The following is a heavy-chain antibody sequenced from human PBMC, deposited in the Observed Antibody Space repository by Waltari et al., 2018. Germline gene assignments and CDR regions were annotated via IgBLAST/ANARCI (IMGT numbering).Heavy chain of an antibody. D-gene: IGHD3-16*01. Sequence: QITLKESGPTLVKPTQTLTLTCTFSGFSLSTSGVGVGWIRQPPGKALEWLALIYWNDDKRYSPSLKSRLTITKDTSKNQVVLTMTNMDPVDTATYYCAHGRYDYIWGSPFDYWGQGTLVTVSS. J-gene: IGHJ4*02. V-gene: IGHV2-5*01. CDR3: AHGRYDYIWGSPFDY. CDR2: IYWNDDK. CDR1: GFSLSTSGVG.